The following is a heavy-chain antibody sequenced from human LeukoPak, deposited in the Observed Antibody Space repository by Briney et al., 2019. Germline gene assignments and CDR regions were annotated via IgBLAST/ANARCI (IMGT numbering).Heavy chain of an antibody. V-gene: IGHV5-51*01. CDR2: IYPGDSDT. CDR1: GYIFTSYW. J-gene: IGHJ3*02. Sequence: GASLKFSCKGSGYIFTSYWIGWVRQMPGKGLEWRGIIYPGDSDTSYSPSFQGQVTISADKSISTAYLQWSSVKASDTAMYYCARPIDGDDAFDIWGQGTMVTVSS. CDR3: ARPIDGDDAFDI. D-gene: IGHD7-27*01.